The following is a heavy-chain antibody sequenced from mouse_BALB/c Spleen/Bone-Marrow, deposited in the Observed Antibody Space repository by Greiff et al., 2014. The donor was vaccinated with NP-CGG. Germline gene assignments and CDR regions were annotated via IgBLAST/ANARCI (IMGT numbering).Heavy chain of an antibody. CDR1: GFTFTAYY. Sequence: VQLQQSVGSLVQPGGSLRLSCATSGFTFTAYYMSWFRQPPGKALEWLGFIRNKANGYTTEYSASVKGRFTISRDNSQSILYLQMNTLRAEDSATYYCARDTSYYGSSLFAYRGALTLVP. CDR3: ARDTSYYGSSLFAY. J-gene: IGHJ3*01. V-gene: IGHV7-3*02. CDR2: IRNKANGYTT. D-gene: IGHD1-1*01.